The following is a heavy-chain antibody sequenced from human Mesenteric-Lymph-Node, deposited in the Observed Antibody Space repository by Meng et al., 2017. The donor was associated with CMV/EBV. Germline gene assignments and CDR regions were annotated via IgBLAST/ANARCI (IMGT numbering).Heavy chain of an antibody. V-gene: IGHV3-21*01. D-gene: IGHD4-23*01. J-gene: IGHJ5*02. CDR1: GFTFSSYS. CDR3: ARDSDGNFDL. Sequence: GESLKISCAASGFTFSSYSMNWVRQAPGKGLEWVSSISSSSSYIYYADSVKGRFTISRDDAKNSLYLQMNSLRAEDTAVYYCARDSDGNFDLWGQGTLVTVSS. CDR2: ISSSSSYI.